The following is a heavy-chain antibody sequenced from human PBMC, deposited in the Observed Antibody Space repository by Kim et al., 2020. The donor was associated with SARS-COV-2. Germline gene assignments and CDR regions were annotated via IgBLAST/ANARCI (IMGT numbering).Heavy chain of an antibody. CDR2: INPYSGDT. CDR1: GYTFTDYY. CDR3: ARSAHFWSGHYLDF. V-gene: IGHV1-2*02. J-gene: IGHJ4*02. Sequence: ASVKVSCKASGYTFTDYYIHWVRQAPGQGLKWMGWINPYSGDTNYAQKFQGRVTMTRDTSISTPYVELSSLRSDDTAVYYCARSAHFWSGHYLDFWGQGTLITVSP. D-gene: IGHD3-3*01.